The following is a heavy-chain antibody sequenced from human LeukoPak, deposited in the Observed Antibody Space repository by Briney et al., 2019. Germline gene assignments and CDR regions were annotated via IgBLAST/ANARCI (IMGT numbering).Heavy chain of an antibody. Sequence: SGPTLVKPTQTLALTCTFSGFSLSTSGVGVGWIRQPPGKALEWLAIIYWHDETHYSPSLKSRLTITKDTSKNQVVLTMTNMDPMDTATYYCTRRRVAFGLEHWGQGNLVTVSS. CDR1: GFSLSTSGVG. J-gene: IGHJ1*01. D-gene: IGHD3-3*01. V-gene: IGHV2-5*01. CDR2: IYWHDET. CDR3: TRRRVAFGLEH.